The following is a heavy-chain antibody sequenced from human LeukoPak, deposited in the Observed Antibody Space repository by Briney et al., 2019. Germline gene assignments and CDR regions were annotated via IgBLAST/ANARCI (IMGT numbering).Heavy chain of an antibody. CDR3: ARLTGAVAGFFDY. CDR1: GGSFSGYY. CDR2: INHSGNT. Sequence: SETLSLTCAVYGGSFSGYYWSWIRQPPGKGLEWIGEINHSGNTNYNPSLKSRVTISVDTSKNQFSLKLSSVTAADTAVYYCARLTGAVAGFFDYWGQGTLVTVSS. J-gene: IGHJ4*02. D-gene: IGHD6-19*01. V-gene: IGHV4-34*01.